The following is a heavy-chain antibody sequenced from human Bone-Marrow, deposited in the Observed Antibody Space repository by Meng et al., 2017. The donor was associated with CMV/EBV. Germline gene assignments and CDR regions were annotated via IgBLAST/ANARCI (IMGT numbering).Heavy chain of an antibody. Sequence: SETLSLTCTVSGGSISSSSYYWGWIRQPPGKGLEWIGSIYYSGSTYYNPSLKSRVTISVDTSKNQFSLKLSSVTAADTAVYYCARDNFDTSYYGMDVWGQGTTVTVSS. V-gene: IGHV4-39*07. D-gene: IGHD3-9*01. CDR1: GGSISSSSYY. J-gene: IGHJ6*02. CDR2: IYYSGST. CDR3: ARDNFDTSYYGMDV.